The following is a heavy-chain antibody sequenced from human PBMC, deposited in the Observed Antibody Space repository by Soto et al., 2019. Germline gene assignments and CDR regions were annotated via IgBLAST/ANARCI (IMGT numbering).Heavy chain of an antibody. CDR1: GFTFSDYY. V-gene: IGHV3-11*01. J-gene: IGHJ4*02. Sequence: GGSLRLSCAASGFTFSDYYMSWIRQAPGKGLEWVSYISSSGSTIYYADSVKGRFTISRDNAKNSLYLQMNSLRAEDTAVYYCARDRGKKLGSGWLVLIVAFDYWGQGTLVTVSS. CDR2: ISSSGSTI. D-gene: IGHD6-19*01. CDR3: ARDRGKKLGSGWLVLIVAFDY.